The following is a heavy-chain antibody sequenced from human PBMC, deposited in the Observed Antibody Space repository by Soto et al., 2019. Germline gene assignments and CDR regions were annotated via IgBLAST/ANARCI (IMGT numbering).Heavy chain of an antibody. CDR3: ARERYYYGSGSYYYYGMDV. Sequence: ASVKVSCKASGGTFSSYAISWVRQAPGQGLEWMGGIIPIFGTANYAQKFQGRVTITADESTSTAYMELSSLRSEDTAVYYCARERYYYGSGSYYYYGMDVWGQGTTVTVSS. V-gene: IGHV1-69*13. CDR2: IIPIFGTA. CDR1: GGTFSSYA. D-gene: IGHD3-10*01. J-gene: IGHJ6*02.